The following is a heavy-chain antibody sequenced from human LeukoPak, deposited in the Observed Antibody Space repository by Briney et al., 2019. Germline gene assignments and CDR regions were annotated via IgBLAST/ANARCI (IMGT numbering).Heavy chain of an antibody. Sequence: SETLSLTCAVYGGSFSGYYWSWIRQPPGKGLEWIGEINHSGSTNYNPSLKSRVTISVDTSKNQFSLKLSSVTAADTAVYYCARLPTIYGSGSYWGFDYWGQGTLVTVSS. CDR3: ARLPTIYGSGSYWGFDY. D-gene: IGHD3-10*01. J-gene: IGHJ4*02. CDR1: GGSFSGYY. CDR2: INHSGST. V-gene: IGHV4-34*01.